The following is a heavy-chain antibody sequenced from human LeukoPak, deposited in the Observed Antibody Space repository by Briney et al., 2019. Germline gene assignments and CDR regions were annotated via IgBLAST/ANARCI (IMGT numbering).Heavy chain of an antibody. Sequence: SETLSLTCAVYGGSFSGYYWSWILQPPGKGLEWIGEINHSGSTNYNPSLKSRVTISVDTSKNQFSLKLSSVTAADTAVYYCARGRIAVAGTLVDYWGQGTLVTVSS. CDR3: ARGRIAVAGTLVDY. J-gene: IGHJ4*02. CDR1: GGSFSGYY. D-gene: IGHD6-19*01. V-gene: IGHV4-34*01. CDR2: INHSGST.